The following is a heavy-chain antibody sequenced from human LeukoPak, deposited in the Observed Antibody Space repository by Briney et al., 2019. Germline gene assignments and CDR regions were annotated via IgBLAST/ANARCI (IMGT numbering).Heavy chain of an antibody. CDR2: IHHSGST. CDR3: ARIRGFGAYYYYYYMDV. D-gene: IGHD3-10*01. V-gene: IGHV4-4*02. CDR1: GGSISSRNW. Sequence: PSETLSLTCAVSGGSISSRNWWSWVRQPPGKGLEWIAEIHHSGSTNYNPSLKSRVTISVDKSKNQFSLKLSSVTAADTAAYYCARIRGFGAYYYYYYMDVWGKGTTVTVSS. J-gene: IGHJ6*03.